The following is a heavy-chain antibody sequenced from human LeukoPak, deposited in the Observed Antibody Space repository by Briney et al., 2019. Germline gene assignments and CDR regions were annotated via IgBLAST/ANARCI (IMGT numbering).Heavy chain of an antibody. Sequence: GESLKISCKSSGYTFSSYWIGGVRQMPGKGLEWMGIIHPGDSDTRYSPSFQGQVTISADKSTSTVYLQWSSLKASDSAMYYCSRRGVGSDDYWGQGTLLIVSS. CDR1: GYTFSSYW. CDR3: SRRGVGSDDY. CDR2: IHPGDSDT. D-gene: IGHD3-10*01. V-gene: IGHV5-51*01. J-gene: IGHJ4*02.